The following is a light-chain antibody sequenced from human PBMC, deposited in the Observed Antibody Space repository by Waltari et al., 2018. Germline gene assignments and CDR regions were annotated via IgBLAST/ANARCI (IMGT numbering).Light chain of an antibody. CDR1: SSDVGGYNY. CDR3: SSYTSSSTWV. CDR2: DVS. V-gene: IGLV2-14*03. Sequence: QSALTQPASVSGSPGQSITISCTGTSSDVGGYNYVSWYQQHPGKAPKLMIYDVSNRPSGCSIRFSGSKSGNTASLTISGLQAEDEADYYCSSYTSSSTWVFGGGTKLTVL. J-gene: IGLJ3*02.